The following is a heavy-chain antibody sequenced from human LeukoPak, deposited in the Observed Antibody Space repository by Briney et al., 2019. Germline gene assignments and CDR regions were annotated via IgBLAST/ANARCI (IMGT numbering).Heavy chain of an antibody. Sequence: SETLSLTCTVSGGSISSGGYYWSWIRQHPGKGLEWIGYIYYSGSTYYNPSLKSRVTISVDTSKNQFSLKLSSVTAADTAVYYCAGVGGTLVYFDYWGQGTLVTVSS. CDR3: AGVGGTLVYFDY. J-gene: IGHJ4*02. D-gene: IGHD4-23*01. CDR1: GGSISSGGYY. CDR2: IYYSGST. V-gene: IGHV4-31*03.